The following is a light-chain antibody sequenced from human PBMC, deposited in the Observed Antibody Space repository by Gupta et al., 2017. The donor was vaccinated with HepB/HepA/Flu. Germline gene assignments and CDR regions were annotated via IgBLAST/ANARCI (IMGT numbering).Light chain of an antibody. CDR3: CAYGGWRNLV. CDR2: EVG. Sequence: QSALTQPASVSGSPGLSITISCTETSSDVGTYTLVSWYPQHPGKAPKLIIYEVGKRPSGVSNRFSGSKSGTAASLTISGLQAEDAAEYYFCAYGGWRNLVFGGGTKVTVL. CDR1: SSDVGTYTL. V-gene: IGLV2-23*02. J-gene: IGLJ2*01.